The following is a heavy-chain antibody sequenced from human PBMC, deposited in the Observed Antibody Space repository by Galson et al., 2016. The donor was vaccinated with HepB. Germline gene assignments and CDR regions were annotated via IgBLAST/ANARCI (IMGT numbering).Heavy chain of an antibody. CDR3: VRQGGYTGNFPLDS. J-gene: IGHJ4*02. CDR2: IVGVGTTT. V-gene: IGHV3-23*01. D-gene: IGHD1-26*01. Sequence: SLRLSCAASGFAFEDYAMHWVRQAPGKGLEWVSGIVGVGTTTFYADFVKGRLTVSRDNSQNMLYLQINNLRAEDTAVYYCVRQGGYTGNFPLDSWGQGTLVTVSS. CDR1: GFAFEDYA.